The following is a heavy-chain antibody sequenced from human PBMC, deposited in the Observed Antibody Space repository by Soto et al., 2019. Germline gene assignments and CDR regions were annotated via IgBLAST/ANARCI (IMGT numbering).Heavy chain of an antibody. V-gene: IGHV4-4*02. CDR1: RGSISSSNW. D-gene: IGHD6-13*01. Sequence: SQTLSFTCAVARGSISSSNWWSWVRQPPGKGLDWIGEIYPSGSTNYNPSLKSRVTISVDKSKNQLYLKLRSVPAADTAVYYCATRAAPGGFSYYYYGLGVWGQLTTSAVAS. CDR2: IYPSGST. J-gene: IGHJ6*02. CDR3: ATRAAPGGFSYYYYGLGV.